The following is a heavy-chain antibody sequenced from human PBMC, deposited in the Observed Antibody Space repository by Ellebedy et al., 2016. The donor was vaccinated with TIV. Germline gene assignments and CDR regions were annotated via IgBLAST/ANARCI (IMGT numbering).Heavy chain of an antibody. CDR3: ARGEKHISDDYPWEVPDY. Sequence: SETLSLTXTVSGGSISGYYWSWIRQPPGKGLEWIAYIYFSGRTNYNPSLQSRVTISGDTSKNQFSLELNSVTAADTAVYFCARGEKHISDDYPWEVPDYWGPGTLATVSS. CDR1: GGSISGYY. D-gene: IGHD3-22*01. J-gene: IGHJ4*02. CDR2: IYFSGRT. V-gene: IGHV4-59*12.